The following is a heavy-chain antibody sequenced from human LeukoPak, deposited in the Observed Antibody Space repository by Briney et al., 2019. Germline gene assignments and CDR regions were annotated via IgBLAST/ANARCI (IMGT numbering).Heavy chain of an antibody. Sequence: PGGSLSLPCAASRFTFSSYAMHWVRQAPGKGLDWVAVISYDGSNKYYADSVKGRFTISRDNSKNTLYLQMNSLRAEDTAVYYCARELGYGSAAAFDIWGQGTMVTVSS. D-gene: IGHD4-17*01. CDR2: ISYDGSNK. CDR1: RFTFSSYA. J-gene: IGHJ3*02. CDR3: ARELGYGSAAAFDI. V-gene: IGHV3-30*04.